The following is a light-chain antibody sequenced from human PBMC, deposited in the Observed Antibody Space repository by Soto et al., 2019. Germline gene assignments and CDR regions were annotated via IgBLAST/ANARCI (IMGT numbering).Light chain of an antibody. Sequence: EIVMTQSPATLSMSPGERATLSCRASQGIGSTLAWYQQKPGQTPRLLIYGASTRATGVPARFSGGGSGTDFTLTISSLEPEDFAVYYCQQRSNWPPATFGQGTKLELK. CDR1: QGIGST. CDR2: GAS. V-gene: IGKV3-15*01. J-gene: IGKJ2*01. CDR3: QQRSNWPPAT.